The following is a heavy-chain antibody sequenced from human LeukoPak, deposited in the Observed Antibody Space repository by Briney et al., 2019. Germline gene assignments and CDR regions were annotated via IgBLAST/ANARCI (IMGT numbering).Heavy chain of an antibody. Sequence: SETLSLTCTVSGDSITNYYWSWIRQSPGKGLEWIAYIYYSGTTNYNPPLNSRVTISVDTSKNQFSLKLRSVTAADTAVYYCARTRTRNNYGEYYFDYWGQGTLVTVSS. J-gene: IGHJ4*02. V-gene: IGHV4-59*01. CDR2: IYYSGTT. CDR3: ARTRTRNNYGEYYFDY. CDR1: GDSITNYY. D-gene: IGHD5-24*01.